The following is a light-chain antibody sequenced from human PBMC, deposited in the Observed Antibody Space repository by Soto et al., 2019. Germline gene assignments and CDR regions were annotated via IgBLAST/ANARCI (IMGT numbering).Light chain of an antibody. CDR3: QESSNWPRSLT. J-gene: IGKJ4*01. Sequence: EIVLTQSPATLSLSPGERATLSCRASQSVSSYLAWYQQKPGQAPRLLIYDASNRATGIPARFSGSGSGTDFALPISSLEPEDFAVYYCQESSNWPRSLTFRGGTKVEIK. CDR2: DAS. CDR1: QSVSSY. V-gene: IGKV3-11*01.